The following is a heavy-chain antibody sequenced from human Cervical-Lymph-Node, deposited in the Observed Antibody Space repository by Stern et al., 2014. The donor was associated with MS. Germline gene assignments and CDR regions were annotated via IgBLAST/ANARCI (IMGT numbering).Heavy chain of an antibody. CDR2: VNPLFGTA. CDR1: GDTFNNFD. CDR3: ARHQGGVAAF. D-gene: IGHD6-13*01. V-gene: IGHV1-69*01. J-gene: IGHJ4*02. Sequence: VQLVQSGAEVKKPGSSVKVSCKASGDTFNNFDIGWVRQAPGQRPWGLGWVNPLFGTANYAQRLQDRVTFTADESTSTTYMELSRLRAEDTAIYYCARHQGGVAAFWGQGTLVTVSS.